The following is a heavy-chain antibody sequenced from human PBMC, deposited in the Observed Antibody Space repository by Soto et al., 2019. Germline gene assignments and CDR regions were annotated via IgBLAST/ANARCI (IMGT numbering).Heavy chain of an antibody. CDR2: MNPNSGNT. D-gene: IGHD1-20*01. J-gene: IGHJ6*03. CDR1: GYTFTSYD. V-gene: IGHV1-8*01. Sequence: ASVKVSCKASGYTFTSYDISWVRQATGQGLEWMGWMNPNSGNTGYAQKFQGRVTMTRNTSISTAYMELSSLRSEDTAVYYCARRFRITGTSCYYYYMDVWGKGTTVTVSS. CDR3: ARRFRITGTSCYYYYMDV.